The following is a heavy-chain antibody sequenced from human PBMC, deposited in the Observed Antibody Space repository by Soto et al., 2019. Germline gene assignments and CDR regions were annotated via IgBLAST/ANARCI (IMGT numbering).Heavy chain of an antibody. CDR1: GFTFSSYD. Sequence: GGSLRLSCAASGFTFSSYDMIWVRQAPGKGLEWVSGMRVSSGATYYTDFVKGRFTISRDNSKNTLYLQMNSLRVEDTAVYYCARNGAGLAYWGQGTLVTVSS. J-gene: IGHJ4*02. D-gene: IGHD2-8*01. V-gene: IGHV3-23*01. CDR3: ARNGAGLAY. CDR2: MRVSSGAT.